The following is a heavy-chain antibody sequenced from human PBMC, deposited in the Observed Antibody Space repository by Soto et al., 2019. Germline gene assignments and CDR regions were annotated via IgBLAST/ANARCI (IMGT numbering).Heavy chain of an antibody. V-gene: IGHV5-10-1*01. CDR2: IDPSDSYT. J-gene: IGHJ6*02. Sequence: GESLKISCKGSGYSFTSYWISWLRQMPGKGLEWMGSIDPSDSYTNYSPSFQGHVTISADKSISTAYLQWSSLKASDTAMYYCARQNPLTGIYSGYYYYGRDVRGQGTTVTVSS. CDR1: GYSFTSYW. D-gene: IGHD1-26*01. CDR3: ARQNPLTGIYSGYYYYGRDV.